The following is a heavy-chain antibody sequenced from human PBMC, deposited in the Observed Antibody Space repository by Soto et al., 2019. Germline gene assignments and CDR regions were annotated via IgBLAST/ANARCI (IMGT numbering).Heavy chain of an antibody. Sequence: GGSLRLSCAASGFTFSSYVMHWVRQSPGKGLEWVAVISYDGSNKYYADSVKGRFTISRDNSKNTLYLQMNSLRAEDTAVYYCAKDRGWYDFWSGPYPYGMDVWGQGTTVTVSS. CDR2: ISYDGSNK. V-gene: IGHV3-30*18. CDR1: GFTFSSYV. J-gene: IGHJ6*02. D-gene: IGHD3-3*01. CDR3: AKDRGWYDFWSGPYPYGMDV.